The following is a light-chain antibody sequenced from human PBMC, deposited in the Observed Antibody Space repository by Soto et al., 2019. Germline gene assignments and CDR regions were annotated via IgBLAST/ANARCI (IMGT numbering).Light chain of an antibody. V-gene: IGKV1-39*01. CDR3: QQCYSSPTT. J-gene: IGKJ3*01. CDR2: GTS. CDR1: RDITDY. Sequence: DTKMTQSPSSLSASVGDRVAITCQASRDITDYLNWYQQKPGKAPKLLIYGTSYLESGIPSRFSGSGSGTDFTLTISCLQLADFATYYCQQCYSSPTTFGHGTNVAIK.